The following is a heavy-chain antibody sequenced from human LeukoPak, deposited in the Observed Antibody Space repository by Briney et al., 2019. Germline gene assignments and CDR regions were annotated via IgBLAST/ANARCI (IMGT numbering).Heavy chain of an antibody. CDR1: GGSINSGSYY. V-gene: IGHV4-61*02. J-gene: IGHJ4*02. D-gene: IGHD6-13*01. CDR2: IYASGST. Sequence: SETLSLTCAVSGGSINSGSYYWSWIRQPAGKGLEWIGRIYASGSTHYNPSLKSRVTISVDTSKNQFSLRLSSVTAADTAVYYCARGGDSSSWSVDYWGQGTLVTVSS. CDR3: ARGGDSSSWSVDY.